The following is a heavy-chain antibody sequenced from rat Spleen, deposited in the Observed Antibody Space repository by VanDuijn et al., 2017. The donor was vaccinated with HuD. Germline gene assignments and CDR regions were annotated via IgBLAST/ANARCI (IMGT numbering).Heavy chain of an antibody. CDR1: GFTFSNFG. CDR2: ISPGGGNT. CDR3: TTDPY. J-gene: IGHJ2*01. V-gene: IGHV5S23*01. Sequence: EVQLVESGGGLVQPGRSLKLSCAVSGFTFSNFGFVWVRQAPTKGLEWVASISPGGGNTYYRDSVKGRFTISRDNAKSSLYLQMDSLRSEDTATYYCTTDPYWGQGVMVTVSS.